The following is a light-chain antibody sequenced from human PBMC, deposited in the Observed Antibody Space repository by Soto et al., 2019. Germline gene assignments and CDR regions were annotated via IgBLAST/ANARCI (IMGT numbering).Light chain of an antibody. V-gene: IGLV1-51*01. J-gene: IGLJ3*02. CDR1: SSNIGNNY. Sequence: QSVLTQPPSVSAAPGQKVTISCSGSSSNIGNNYVSWYQHLPGTAPKLLIYDNNNRPSGIPDRFSGSKSGTSATLGITGLQTGDEADYYCGTWDSSLSAGVCGGGTKLTVL. CDR2: DNN. CDR3: GTWDSSLSAGV.